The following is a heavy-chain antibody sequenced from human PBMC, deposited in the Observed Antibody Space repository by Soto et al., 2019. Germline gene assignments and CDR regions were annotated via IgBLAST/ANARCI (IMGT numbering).Heavy chain of an antibody. V-gene: IGHV4-4*07. CDR3: TSIRMERGYNWFDP. CDR2: IFTSGST. J-gene: IGHJ5*02. Sequence: SETLSLTCTVSSGSISHYYWSWIRQPAGKGLEWIGRIFTSGSTNYNPSLKGRVTMSIDTAKNQFSLKLSSVTAADTAMYYCTSIRMERGYNWFDPWGQGTQVTVSS. D-gene: IGHD3-16*01. CDR1: SGSISHYY.